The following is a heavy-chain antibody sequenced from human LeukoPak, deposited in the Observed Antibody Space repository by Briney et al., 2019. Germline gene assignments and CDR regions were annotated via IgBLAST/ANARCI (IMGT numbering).Heavy chain of an antibody. CDR1: GYTFTGYY. CDR3: ARTYYDILTGSYYYYMDV. V-gene: IGHV1-2*02. CDR2: INPNSDGT. J-gene: IGHJ6*03. D-gene: IGHD3-9*01. Sequence: ASVKVSCKASGYTFTGYYMHWVRQAPGQGLEWMGWINPNSDGTNYAQKFQGRVTMTRDTSISTAYMELSRLRSDDTAVYYCARTYYDILTGSYYYYMDVWGKGTTVTVSS.